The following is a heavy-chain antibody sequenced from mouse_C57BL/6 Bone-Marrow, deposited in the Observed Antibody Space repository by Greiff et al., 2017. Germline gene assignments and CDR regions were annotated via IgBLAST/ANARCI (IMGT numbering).Heavy chain of an antibody. J-gene: IGHJ1*03. CDR2: ISPSSGYI. CDR3: ARWYITTVPYWYFDV. V-gene: IGHV1-7*01. D-gene: IGHD1-1*01. CDR1: GYTFTSYW. Sequence: VQLQQSGAELVKPGASVKLSCKASGYTFTSYWMHWVHQRPGQGLEWIAYISPSSGYIKYNQKFKGQDTMTTDNSSSTPSMQLSSLTSEDSAVYYRARWYITTVPYWYFDVWGTGTTVTVSS.